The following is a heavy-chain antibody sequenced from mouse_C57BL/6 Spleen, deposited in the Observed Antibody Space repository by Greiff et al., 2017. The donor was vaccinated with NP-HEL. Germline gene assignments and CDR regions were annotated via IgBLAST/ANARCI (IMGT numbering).Heavy chain of an antibody. CDR3: ARGATMVTGWYFDV. CDR1: GFTFSDYG. CDR2: ISSGSSTI. Sequence: EAKLMESGGGLVKPGGSLKLSCAASGFTFSDYGMHWVRQAPEKGLEWVAYISSGSSTIYYADTVKGRFTISRDNAKNTLFLQMTSLRSEDTAMYYCARGATMVTGWYFDVWGTGTTVTVSS. V-gene: IGHV5-17*01. D-gene: IGHD2-2*01. J-gene: IGHJ1*03.